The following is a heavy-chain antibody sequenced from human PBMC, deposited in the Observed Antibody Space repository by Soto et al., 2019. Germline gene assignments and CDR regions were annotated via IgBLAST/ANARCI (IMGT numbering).Heavy chain of an antibody. CDR3: ARDRGYCSGGSCYSSYYFDY. Sequence: GGSLRLSCAASGFTVSSNYMSWVRQAPGKGLEWVSVIYSGGSTYYADSVKGRFTISRDNSKNTLYLQMNSLRAEDTAVYYCARDRGYCSGGSCYSSYYFDYWGQGTLVTVSS. D-gene: IGHD2-15*01. J-gene: IGHJ4*02. V-gene: IGHV3-66*01. CDR1: GFTVSSNY. CDR2: IYSGGST.